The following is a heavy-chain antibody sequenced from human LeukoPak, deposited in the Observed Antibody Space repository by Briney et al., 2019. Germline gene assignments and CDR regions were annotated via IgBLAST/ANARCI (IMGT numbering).Heavy chain of an antibody. CDR1: GGSISSYY. CDR3: ARDNYYGSGSNNWFDP. D-gene: IGHD3-10*01. J-gene: IGHJ5*02. CDR2: IYYSGST. V-gene: IGHV4-59*01. Sequence: SETLSLTCTVSGGSISSYYWSWIRQPPGKGLEWIGYIYYSGSTNYNPSLKSRVTISVDTSKNQFSLKLSSVTAADTVVYYCARDNYYGSGSNNWFDPWGQGTLVTVSS.